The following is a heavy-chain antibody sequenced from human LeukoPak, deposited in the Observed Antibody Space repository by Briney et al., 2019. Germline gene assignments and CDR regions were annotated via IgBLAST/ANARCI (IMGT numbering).Heavy chain of an antibody. CDR3: ARSVGAMGKKGVDY. CDR1: GYTFTSYG. Sequence: ASVKVSCKASGYTFTSYGISWVRQAPGQGLEWMGWISAYNGNTNYAQKLQGRVTMTTDTSTSTAYMELRSLRSDDTAVYYCARSVGAMGKKGVDYWGQGTLVTVSS. J-gene: IGHJ4*02. V-gene: IGHV1-18*01. D-gene: IGHD1-26*01. CDR2: ISAYNGNT.